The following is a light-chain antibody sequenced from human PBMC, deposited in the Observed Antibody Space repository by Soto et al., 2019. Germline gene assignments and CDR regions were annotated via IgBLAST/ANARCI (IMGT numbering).Light chain of an antibody. V-gene: IGKV3-15*01. CDR2: GAS. Sequence: EIVMTQSPATLSVSPGERATLSCRASQGVTSDLAWYQHKPGQVPRLLIYGASTGATGIPARFSGSGSGTEFTLTINSLQSEDFAVYYCQQYNNWPPLTFGGGTKVEIK. CDR1: QGVTSD. CDR3: QQYNNWPPLT. J-gene: IGKJ4*01.